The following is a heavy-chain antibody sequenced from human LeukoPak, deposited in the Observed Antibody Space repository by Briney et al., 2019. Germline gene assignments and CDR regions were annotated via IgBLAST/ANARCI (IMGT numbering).Heavy chain of an antibody. CDR1: GFSFSSYA. Sequence: GGSLRLSCAASGFSFSSYAMTWARKAPVKGLEWVSAISGDGTRTYYADSVKGRFTISRDNSKNTLYLEMSSLRVEDTAIYYCAKWPEGAMDYFDYWGQGTLVTVSS. CDR2: ISGDGTRT. V-gene: IGHV3-23*01. J-gene: IGHJ4*02. D-gene: IGHD3-16*01. CDR3: AKWPEGAMDYFDY.